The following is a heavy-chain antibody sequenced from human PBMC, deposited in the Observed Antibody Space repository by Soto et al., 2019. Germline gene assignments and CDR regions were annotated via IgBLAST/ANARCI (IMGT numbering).Heavy chain of an antibody. CDR1: GGSLIGYY. CDR2: INHGGST. Sequence: SETLSLTCPVSGGSLIGYYWSWIRQPPGKGLEWIGQINHGGSTNYNPSLKSRVTISVDTSKNHSSLNLSSVTAADTAVYYCARRPDGFDIWGQGTVVTVSS. J-gene: IGHJ3*02. D-gene: IGHD6-6*01. CDR3: ARRPDGFDI. V-gene: IGHV4-34*01.